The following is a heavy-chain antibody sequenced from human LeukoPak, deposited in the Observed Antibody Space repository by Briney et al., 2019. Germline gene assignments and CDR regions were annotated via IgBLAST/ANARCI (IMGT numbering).Heavy chain of an antibody. D-gene: IGHD4-23*01. CDR1: GESFSGYY. Sequence: SETLSLTCAVYGESFSGYYWSWIRQLPGKGLEWIGEINHSGSTNYNPSLKSRVTISVDTSKNQFSLKLSSVTAADTAVYYCARGRWSGNSKWHFQHWGQGTLVTVSS. CDR2: INHSGST. J-gene: IGHJ1*01. CDR3: ARGRWSGNSKWHFQH. V-gene: IGHV4-34*01.